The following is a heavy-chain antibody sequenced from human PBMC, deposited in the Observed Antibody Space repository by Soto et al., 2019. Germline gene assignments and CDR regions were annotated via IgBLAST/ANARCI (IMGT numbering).Heavy chain of an antibody. V-gene: IGHV4-30-2*01. CDR1: GGSISSGGYS. D-gene: IGHD6-6*01. CDR2: ISHSGST. CDR3: ASGSHVPHY. J-gene: IGHJ4*02. Sequence: QLQLQESGSGLVKPSQTLSLTCAVSGGSISSGGYSWSWIRQPPGKGLEWIGYISHSGSTYYNPSLKSRLTIAVDRSKYQFSLTLSSMPAADTAVYYCASGSHVPHYWGQGTLVTVSS.